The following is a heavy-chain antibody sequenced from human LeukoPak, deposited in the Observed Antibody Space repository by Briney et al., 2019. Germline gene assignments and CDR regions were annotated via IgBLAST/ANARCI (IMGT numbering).Heavy chain of an antibody. J-gene: IGHJ4*02. CDR2: IRNKVNSYAT. V-gene: IGHV3-72*01. Sequence: GGSLRLSCAASGFTFRSYSMNWVRQAPGKGLEGVGRIRNKVNSYATQYAASVKGRFTISRDDSKNSLFLQIDSLKTEDTAVYYCARVGSHLYGDYDYFDYWGQGTLVTVSA. D-gene: IGHD4-17*01. CDR3: ARVGSHLYGDYDYFDY. CDR1: GFTFRSYS.